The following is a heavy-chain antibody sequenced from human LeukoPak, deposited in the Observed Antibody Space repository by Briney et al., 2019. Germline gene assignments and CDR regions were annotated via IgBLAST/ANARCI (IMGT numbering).Heavy chain of an antibody. CDR3: AREPPTQNRVYFDY. CDR2: IYYSGST. Sequence: SETLSLTCTVSGGSISSGDYYWSWIRQPPGKGLEWIGYIYYSGSTYYNPSLKSRVTISVDTSKNQFSLKLSSVTAADTAVYYCAREPPTQNRVYFDYWGPGTLVTVSS. D-gene: IGHD1-14*01. J-gene: IGHJ4*02. V-gene: IGHV4-30-4*08. CDR1: GGSISSGDYY.